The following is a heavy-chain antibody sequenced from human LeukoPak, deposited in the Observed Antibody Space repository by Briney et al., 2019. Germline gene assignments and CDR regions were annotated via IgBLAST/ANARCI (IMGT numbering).Heavy chain of an antibody. CDR1: GGSISSYY. CDR2: IYYSGST. CDR3: ARQIQLWSKSGIDY. Sequence: SETLSLTCTVSGGSISSYYWSWIRQPPGKGLEWIGYIYYSGSTNYNPSLKSRVTISVDTSKNQFSLKLSSVTAADTAVYYCARQIQLWSKSGIDYWGQGTLVTVSS. V-gene: IGHV4-59*08. J-gene: IGHJ4*02. D-gene: IGHD5-18*01.